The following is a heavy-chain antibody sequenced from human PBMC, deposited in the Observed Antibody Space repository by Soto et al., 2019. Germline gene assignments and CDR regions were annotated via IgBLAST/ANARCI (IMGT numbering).Heavy chain of an antibody. CDR2: IIPIFGIP. CDR3: AREDRDRETGLVPAAIDGMDV. V-gene: IGHV1-69*08. J-gene: IGHJ6*02. Sequence: QVQLVQSGAEVKKPGSSVKVSCEASGGTFSRYSITWMRQAPGHGLEWIGRIIPIFGIPTYAQKFQGRVTITADESTSTAYMELSSLRSDDTAVYYCAREDRDRETGLVPAAIDGMDVWGQGTTVIVSS. CDR1: GGTFSRYS. D-gene: IGHD2-2*01.